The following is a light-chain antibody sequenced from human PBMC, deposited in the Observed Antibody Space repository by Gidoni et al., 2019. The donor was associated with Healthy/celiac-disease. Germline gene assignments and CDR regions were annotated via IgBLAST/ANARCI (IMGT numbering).Light chain of an antibody. CDR1: QSVLYSSNNKNY. V-gene: IGKV4-1*01. Sequence: DIVMTQSPDSLAVSLGERATINCKSSQSVLYSSNNKNYLAWYQQKPGQPPKLLIYWASTRESGVPDRFSGSGSGTDFTLTISSPQAEDVAVYYCQQYYSTPDRFGQGTKLEIK. CDR2: WAS. CDR3: QQYYSTPDR. J-gene: IGKJ2*01.